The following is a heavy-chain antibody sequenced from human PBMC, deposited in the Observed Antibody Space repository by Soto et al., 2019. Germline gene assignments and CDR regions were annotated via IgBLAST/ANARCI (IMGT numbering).Heavy chain of an antibody. V-gene: IGHV1-69*13. Sequence: ASVQVSCKASGGTFSSYAISWVRQAPGQGLEWMGGIIPIFGTANYAQKFQGRVTITADESTSTAYMELSSLRSEDTAVYYCARRSAAAGTSDPYYGMDVWGQGTTVTVSS. D-gene: IGHD6-13*01. CDR1: GGTFSSYA. CDR3: ARRSAAAGTSDPYYGMDV. J-gene: IGHJ6*02. CDR2: IIPIFGTA.